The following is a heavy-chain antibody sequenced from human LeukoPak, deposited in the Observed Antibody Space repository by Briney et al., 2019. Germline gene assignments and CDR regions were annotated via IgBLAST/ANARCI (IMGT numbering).Heavy chain of an antibody. J-gene: IGHJ4*02. V-gene: IGHV3-30*04. D-gene: IGHD2-15*01. Sequence: GGSLRLSCAASGFTFSSYAMHWVRQAPGKGLEWVAVISYDGSNKYYADSVKGRFTISRDNSKNTLYLQMNSLRAGDTAVYYCARDAYCSGGSCYSGLDYWGQGTLVTVSS. CDR2: ISYDGSNK. CDR1: GFTFSSYA. CDR3: ARDAYCSGGSCYSGLDY.